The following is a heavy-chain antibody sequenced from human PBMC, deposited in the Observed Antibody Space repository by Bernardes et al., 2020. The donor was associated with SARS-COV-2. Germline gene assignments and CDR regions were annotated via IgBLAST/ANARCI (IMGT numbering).Heavy chain of an antibody. Sequence: ETLSLTCAVYGGSFSGYYWSWIRQPPGKGLEWIGEINHSGSTNYNPSLKSRVTISRDNSKNTLFLQLTGLRVEDTAVYYCAGGYTDYYYYGMDVWGQGTTVTVSS. CDR3: AGGYTDYYYYGMDV. D-gene: IGHD4-4*01. J-gene: IGHJ6*02. CDR2: INHSGST. CDR1: GGSFSGYY. V-gene: IGHV4-34*01.